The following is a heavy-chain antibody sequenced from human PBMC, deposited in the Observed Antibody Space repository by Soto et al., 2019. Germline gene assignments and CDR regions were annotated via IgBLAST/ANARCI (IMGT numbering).Heavy chain of an antibody. V-gene: IGHV4-59*01. CDR1: GGSISSYY. Sequence: SETLSLTCTVSGGSISSYYWSWIRQPPGKGLEWIGYIYYSGSTNYNPSLKSRVTISVDTSKNQFSLKLSSVTAADTAVYYCARDYSYYYDGSGTINWFDPWGHGTLVTVSS. D-gene: IGHD3-22*01. J-gene: IGHJ5*02. CDR2: IYYSGST. CDR3: ARDYSYYYDGSGTINWFDP.